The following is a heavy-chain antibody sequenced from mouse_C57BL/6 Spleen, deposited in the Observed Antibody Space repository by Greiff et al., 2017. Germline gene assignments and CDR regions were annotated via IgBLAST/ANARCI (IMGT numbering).Heavy chain of an antibody. CDR1: GYTFTSYW. CDR2: IHPNSGST. V-gene: IGHV1-64*01. D-gene: IGHD1-1*01. CDR3: ARYYGSSLYALDY. J-gene: IGHJ4*01. Sequence: VQLQQPGAELVKPGASVTLSCKASGYTFTSYWMHWVKQRPGQGLEWIGMIHPNSGSTNYNEKFKSKATLTVDKSSSTAYMQLSSLTSEDSAVYYCARYYGSSLYALDYWGQGTSVTVSS.